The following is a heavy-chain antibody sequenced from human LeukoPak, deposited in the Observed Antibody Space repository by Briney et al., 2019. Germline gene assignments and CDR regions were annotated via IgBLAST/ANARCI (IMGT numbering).Heavy chain of an antibody. CDR1: GFTFSTLV. Sequence: GGSLRLSCAASGFTFSTLVMIWVRQPPGKGLEWVSSIFPSGGEIHYAASVRGRFIISRDNSKSTLSLQMNSLRAEDTAIYYCATYRQVLLPFESWGQGTLVTVSS. V-gene: IGHV3-23*01. CDR2: IFPSGGEI. CDR3: ATYRQVLLPFES. J-gene: IGHJ4*02. D-gene: IGHD2-8*02.